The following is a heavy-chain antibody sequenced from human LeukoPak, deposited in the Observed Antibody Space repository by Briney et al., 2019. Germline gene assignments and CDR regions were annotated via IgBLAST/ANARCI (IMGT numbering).Heavy chain of an antibody. J-gene: IGHJ6*02. D-gene: IGHD5-24*01. Sequence: SETLSLTCTVSGGSISSRSSYWGWIRQPPGKGLEWIGTIYYSGNTYYNPSLESRVTISVHTSENQFSLRLRSVTAADTAVYYCSRSRRDGYHDYFGMDVWGLGTTVTVSS. CDR2: IYYSGNT. V-gene: IGHV4-39*01. CDR3: SRSRRDGYHDYFGMDV. CDR1: GGSISSRSSY.